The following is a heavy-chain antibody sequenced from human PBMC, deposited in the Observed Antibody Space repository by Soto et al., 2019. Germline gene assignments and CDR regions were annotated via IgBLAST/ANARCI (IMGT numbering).Heavy chain of an antibody. V-gene: IGHV3-7*02. CDR1: GFTFNYYW. Sequence: GSLRLSCVASGFTFNYYWMAWVRQAPGKGLEWVANIKRDGGEKYYVDSVKGRFTISRDNAKNLLYLQMNSLRADDTAVYYCARSTPYFYDSSGYYPIWGQGTMVTVSS. CDR3: ARSTPYFYDSSGYYPI. D-gene: IGHD3-22*01. CDR2: IKRDGGEK. J-gene: IGHJ3*02.